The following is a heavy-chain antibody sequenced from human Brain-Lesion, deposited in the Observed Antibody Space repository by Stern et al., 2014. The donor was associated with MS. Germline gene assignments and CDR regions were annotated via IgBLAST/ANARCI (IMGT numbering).Heavy chain of an antibody. CDR3: ARDQRGITIFGVVTDYYYLGMDV. CDR2: INPNTGGT. D-gene: IGHD3-3*01. V-gene: IGHV1-2*02. Sequence: VQLVDSGAEVKKPGASVKVSCKTSGYIFTGYYIHWVRQAPGQGLEWMAWINPNTGGTKDAQKFQGRVTMSRDTAISTAYVELSSLTSDDTAVYYCARDQRGITIFGVVTDYYYLGMDVWGQGTTVTVSS. CDR1: GYIFTGYY. J-gene: IGHJ6*02.